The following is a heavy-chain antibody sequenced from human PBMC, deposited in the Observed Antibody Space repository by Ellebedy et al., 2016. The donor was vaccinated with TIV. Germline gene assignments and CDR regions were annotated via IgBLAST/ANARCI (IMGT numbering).Heavy chain of an antibody. J-gene: IGHJ3*02. CDR1: GFTLSNYW. V-gene: IGHV3-7*04. Sequence: GESLKISCAASGFTLSNYWMTWVRQAPGKGLEWVANINQAGSEIYYVDSVRGQFAISRDDAQNSLYLQMNSLTAEDTALYYCAGGSGFLFDIWGQGTMVTVS. CDR3: AGGSGFLFDI. CDR2: INQAGSEI. D-gene: IGHD3-22*01.